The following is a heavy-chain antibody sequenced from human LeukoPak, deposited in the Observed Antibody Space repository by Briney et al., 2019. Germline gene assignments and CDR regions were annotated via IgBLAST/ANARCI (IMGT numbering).Heavy chain of an antibody. CDR3: ARAWRGVVVIRREDAFDI. D-gene: IGHD3-22*01. V-gene: IGHV4-39*07. J-gene: IGHJ3*02. CDR1: GGSISSSSYY. Sequence: SETLSLTCTVSGGSISSSSYYWGWIRQPPGKGLEWIGSIYYSGSTYYNPSLKSRVTISVDTSKNQFSLKLSSVTAADTAVYYCARAWRGVVVIRREDAFDIWGQGTMVTVSS. CDR2: IYYSGST.